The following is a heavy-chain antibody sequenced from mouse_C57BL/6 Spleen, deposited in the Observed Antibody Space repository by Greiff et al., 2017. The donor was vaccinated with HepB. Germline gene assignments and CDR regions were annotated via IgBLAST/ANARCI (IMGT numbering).Heavy chain of an antibody. V-gene: IGHV5-4*03. Sequence: EVQLVESGGGLVKPGGSLKLSCAASGFTFSSYAMSWVRQTPEKRLEWVATISDGGSYTYYPDNVKGRFTISRDNAKNNLYLQMSHLKSEDTAMYYCARRFTTVVAEYFDVWGTGTTVTVSS. J-gene: IGHJ1*03. CDR2: ISDGGSYT. CDR3: ARRFTTVVAEYFDV. D-gene: IGHD1-1*01. CDR1: GFTFSSYA.